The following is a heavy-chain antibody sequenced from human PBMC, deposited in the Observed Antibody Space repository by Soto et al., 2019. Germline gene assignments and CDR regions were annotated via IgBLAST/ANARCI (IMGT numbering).Heavy chain of an antibody. V-gene: IGHV3-23*01. CDR2: LRGSGSGS. CDR3: AKAPISLDGSGYYFASFDY. J-gene: IGHJ4*01. Sequence: GGSLSLSCAASGCTFSRYAMNWVRQAPGKGLEWVATLRGSGSGSYYPASLRGRFTISRDNSKNTLYLQMNNLRAEDTAVYYCAKAPISLDGSGYYFASFDYWGHGTRVTVSS. CDR1: GCTFSRYA. D-gene: IGHD3-22*01.